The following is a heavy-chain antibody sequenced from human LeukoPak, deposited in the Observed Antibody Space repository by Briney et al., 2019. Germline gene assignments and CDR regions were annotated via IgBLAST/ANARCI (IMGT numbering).Heavy chain of an antibody. CDR3: AKDRCSNGIGCLYYYMDV. Sequence: GGSLRLSCAASRFTFSNYVMSWVRQAPGKGLEWVSAISGSGSLTFYADSVKGRFTISRDNSKNTVYLQMNSLRAEDTAVYYCAKDRCSNGIGCLYYYMDVWGKGTTVTISS. J-gene: IGHJ6*03. CDR1: RFTFSNYV. V-gene: IGHV3-23*01. D-gene: IGHD2-8*01. CDR2: ISGSGSLT.